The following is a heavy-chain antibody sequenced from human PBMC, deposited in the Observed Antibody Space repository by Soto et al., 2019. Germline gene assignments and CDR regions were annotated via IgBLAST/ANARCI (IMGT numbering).Heavy chain of an antibody. CDR2: IYYSGST. CDR1: GGSISSYY. Sequence: PSETLSLTCTVSGGSISSYYWSWIRQPPGKGLEWIGYIYYSGSTNYNPPLKSRVTISVDTSKNQFSLKLSSVTAADTAVYYCARDHEYSSSSWFDPWGQGTLVTVSS. V-gene: IGHV4-59*01. D-gene: IGHD6-6*01. J-gene: IGHJ5*02. CDR3: ARDHEYSSSSWFDP.